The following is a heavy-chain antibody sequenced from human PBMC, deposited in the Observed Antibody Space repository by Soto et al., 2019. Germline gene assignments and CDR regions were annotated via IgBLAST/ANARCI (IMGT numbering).Heavy chain of an antibody. J-gene: IGHJ5*02. CDR1: GGTFSSYA. Sequence: SVKVSCKASGGTFSSYAISWVRQAPGQGLEWMGGIIPIFGTANYAQKFQGRVTITADESTSTAYMELSSLRSEDTAVYYCARIDYDLLTGYYFDPWGQGTLVTVSS. CDR2: IIPIFGTA. D-gene: IGHD3-9*01. CDR3: ARIDYDLLTGYYFDP. V-gene: IGHV1-69*13.